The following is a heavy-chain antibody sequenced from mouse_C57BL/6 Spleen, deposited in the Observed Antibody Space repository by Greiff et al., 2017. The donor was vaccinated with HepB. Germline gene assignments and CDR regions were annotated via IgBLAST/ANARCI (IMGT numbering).Heavy chain of an antibody. CDR2: ISDGGSYT. CDR1: GFTFSSYA. CDR3: ARDGAVVPHFDY. J-gene: IGHJ2*01. V-gene: IGHV5-4*01. D-gene: IGHD1-1*01. Sequence: EVKLMESGGGLVKPGGSLKLSCAASGFTFSSYAMSWVRQTPEKRLEWVATISDGGSYTYYPDNVKGRFTISRDNAKNNLYLQMSHLKSEDTAMYYCARDGAVVPHFDYWGQGTTLTVSS.